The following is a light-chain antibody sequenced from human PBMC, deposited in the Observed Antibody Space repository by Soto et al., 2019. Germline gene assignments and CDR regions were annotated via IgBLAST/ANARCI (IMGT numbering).Light chain of an antibody. Sequence: PGERATLSCRASQSVSSNLAWYQQKPGQAPRLLIYGVYTRAPGIPARFSGSGSGTEFTLTISSLQSEDFAVYYCQQYYSTPFTFGQGTKLEIK. V-gene: IGKV3D-15*01. J-gene: IGKJ2*01. CDR2: GVY. CDR1: QSVSSN. CDR3: QQYYSTPFT.